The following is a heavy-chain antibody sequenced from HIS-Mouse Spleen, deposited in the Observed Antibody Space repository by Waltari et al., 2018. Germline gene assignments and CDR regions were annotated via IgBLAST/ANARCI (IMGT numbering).Heavy chain of an antibody. CDR2: IDWDDDK. V-gene: IGHV2-70*15. CDR3: ARIAEGYTSGWYAFDY. CDR1: GFSPSTSGMC. D-gene: IGHD6-19*01. Sequence: QVTLRESGPALVKPTQTLTLTCTFSGFSPSTSGMCVSCIRQPPGKALEWLARIDWDDDKYYSTSLKTRLTISRDTSKNQVVLTMTNMDPLDTATYYCARIAEGYTSGWYAFDYWGQGTLVTVSS. J-gene: IGHJ4*02.